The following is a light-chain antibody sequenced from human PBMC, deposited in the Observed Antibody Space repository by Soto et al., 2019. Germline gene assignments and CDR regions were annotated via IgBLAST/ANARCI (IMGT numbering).Light chain of an antibody. CDR1: QSISSY. Sequence: EVVLTQSPDTLSLPPGERATLSCRASQSISSYLAWYQQKPGQAPRLLIYDASSRATGIPARFSGSGSGTAFPLPIGSLEPENFAVYYCQQLTDWPPQWTFGQGTKVEIK. CDR3: QQLTDWPPQWT. V-gene: IGKV3-11*01. J-gene: IGKJ1*01. CDR2: DAS.